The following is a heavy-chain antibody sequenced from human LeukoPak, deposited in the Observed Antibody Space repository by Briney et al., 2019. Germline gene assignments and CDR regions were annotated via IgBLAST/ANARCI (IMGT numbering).Heavy chain of an antibody. V-gene: IGHV5-51*01. Sequence: GESLKISCKGSGYSFATYWIGWVRQMPGKGLEWMGIIYPGDSDTRYSPSFQGQVTISADKSISTAYLQWRSLKASDTAMYYCARLEILTGYYHYFDSWSQGTLVTVSS. CDR2: IYPGDSDT. J-gene: IGHJ4*02. CDR3: ARLEILTGYYHYFDS. CDR1: GYSFATYW. D-gene: IGHD3-9*01.